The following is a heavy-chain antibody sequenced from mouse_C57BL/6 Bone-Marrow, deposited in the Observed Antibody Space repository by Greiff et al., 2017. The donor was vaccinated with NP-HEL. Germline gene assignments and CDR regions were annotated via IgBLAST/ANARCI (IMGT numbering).Heavy chain of an antibody. Sequence: EVQGVESGGDLVKPGGSLKLSCAASGFTFSSYGMSWVRQTPDKRLAWVATISSGGSYTYYPDSVKGRFTISRDNAKNTLYLQMSSLKSEDTAMYYCARPFHYGSSYFYYFDYWGQGTTLTVSS. CDR2: ISSGGSYT. J-gene: IGHJ2*01. CDR3: ARPFHYGSSYFYYFDY. V-gene: IGHV5-6*01. D-gene: IGHD1-1*01. CDR1: GFTFSSYG.